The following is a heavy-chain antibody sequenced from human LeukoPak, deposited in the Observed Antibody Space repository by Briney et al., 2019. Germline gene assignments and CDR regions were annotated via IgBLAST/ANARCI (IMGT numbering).Heavy chain of an antibody. CDR1: GGSITNYY. V-gene: IGHV4-59*01. D-gene: IGHD3-16*01. Sequence: SETLSLTCTVSGGSITNYYWSWIRQPPGKGLEWVGNIYHSGRTNYNPSLKSRVTISVDTSTSLFSLKLTSVIAADTAVYYCAREAGGNFDYWGQGTLVTVSS. J-gene: IGHJ4*02. CDR2: IYHSGRT. CDR3: AREAGGNFDY.